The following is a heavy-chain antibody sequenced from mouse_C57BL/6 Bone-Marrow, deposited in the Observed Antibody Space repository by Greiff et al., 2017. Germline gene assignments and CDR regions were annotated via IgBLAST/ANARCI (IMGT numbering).Heavy chain of an antibody. V-gene: IGHV1-81*01. J-gene: IGHJ1*03. CDR1: GYTFTSYG. CDR2: IYPRSGNT. Sequence: VKLQESGAELARPGASVKLSCKASGYTFTSYGISWVKQRTGQGLEWIGEIYPRSGNTYYNEKFKGKATLTADKSSSTAYMELRSLTSEDSAVYFCARYGYGSHWYFDVWGTGTTVTVSS. D-gene: IGHD1-1*01. CDR3: ARYGYGSHWYFDV.